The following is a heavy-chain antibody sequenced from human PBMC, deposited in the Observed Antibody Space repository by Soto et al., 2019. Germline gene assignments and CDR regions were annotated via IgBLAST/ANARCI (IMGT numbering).Heavy chain of an antibody. Sequence: QVQLVQSGADVQRPGSSVRVSCKASGDTFNFYSINWVRQAPGLGLQWMGRINPILSMSNYAPRFQGRVTLTPDQXTSTAYMELSSLRSEDTAMYYCATSYGSGYRAFDSWGQGALVTVSS. CDR2: INPILSMS. CDR3: ATSYGSGYRAFDS. V-gene: IGHV1-69*02. D-gene: IGHD3-10*01. CDR1: GDTFNFYS. J-gene: IGHJ4*02.